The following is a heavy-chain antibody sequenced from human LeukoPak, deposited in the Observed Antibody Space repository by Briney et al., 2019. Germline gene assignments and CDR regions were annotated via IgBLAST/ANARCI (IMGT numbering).Heavy chain of an antibody. D-gene: IGHD7-27*01. CDR2: TYYRSKWRN. CDR1: GDSVSINSAA. CDR3: ARLENWVFDY. J-gene: IGHJ4*02. V-gene: IGHV6-1*01. Sequence: SQTLSLTCALSGDSVSINSAAWNWIRQSPSRGLEWLGRTYYRSKWRNDYAVSVKSRITVNPDTSKNQFSLQLFSVTPEDTAVYYCARLENWVFDYWGQGTLVTVSS.